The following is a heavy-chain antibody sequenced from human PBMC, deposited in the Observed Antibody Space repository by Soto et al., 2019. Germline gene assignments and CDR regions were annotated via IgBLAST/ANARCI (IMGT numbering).Heavy chain of an antibody. CDR2: IYYSGST. CDR3: ARVGAAAAPGYFDY. V-gene: IGHV4-61*01. D-gene: IGHD6-13*01. CDR1: GGSVSSGSYY. Sequence: SETLSLTWTVSGGSVSSGSYYWSWIRQPPGKGLEWIGYIYYSGSTNYNPSLKSRVTISVDTSKNQFSLRVRSVTAADTAVYYCARVGAAAAPGYFDYWGQGTLVTVSS. J-gene: IGHJ4*02.